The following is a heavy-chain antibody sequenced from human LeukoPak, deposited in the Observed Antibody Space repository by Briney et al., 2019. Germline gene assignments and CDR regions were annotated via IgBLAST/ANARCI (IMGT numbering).Heavy chain of an antibody. J-gene: IGHJ5*02. CDR3: ATQYCSSTSCSYPFDP. CDR2: IYYSGST. CDR1: GDSISSYY. Sequence: SETLSLTCTVSGDSISSYYWSWIRQPPRKGLEGIGYIYYSGSTNYNPSLTSRVTISVDTSKNQFSLKLSSVTAADTAVYYCATQYCSSTSCSYPFDPWGQGTLVTVSS. V-gene: IGHV4-59*01. D-gene: IGHD2-2*01.